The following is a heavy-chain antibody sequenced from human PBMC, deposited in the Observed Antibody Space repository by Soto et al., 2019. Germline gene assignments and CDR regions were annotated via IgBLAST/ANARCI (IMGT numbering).Heavy chain of an antibody. CDR2: IIPIFGTA. CDR3: ARESVVAAASHI. D-gene: IGHD2-15*01. Sequence: SVKGSWKASGGAFSSYAISWVRQAPGQGLEWMGGIIPIFGTANYAQKFQGRVTITADESTSTAYMELSSLRSEDTAVYYCARESVVAAASHIWGQAPIGTL. J-gene: IGHJ3*02. CDR1: GGAFSSYA. V-gene: IGHV1-69*01.